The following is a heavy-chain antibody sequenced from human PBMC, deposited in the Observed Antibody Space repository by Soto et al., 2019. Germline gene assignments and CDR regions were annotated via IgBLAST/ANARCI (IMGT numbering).Heavy chain of an antibody. Sequence: SETLSLTCTVSGGSISSYYWSWIRQPPGKGLEWIGYIYYSGSTNYNPSLKSRVTISVDTSKNQFSLKLSSVTAADTAVYYCERVTITEGDWFDPSGQGTLVTFS. D-gene: IGHD3-10*01. V-gene: IGHV4-59*01. J-gene: IGHJ5*02. CDR3: ERVTITEGDWFDP. CDR2: IYYSGST. CDR1: GGSISSYY.